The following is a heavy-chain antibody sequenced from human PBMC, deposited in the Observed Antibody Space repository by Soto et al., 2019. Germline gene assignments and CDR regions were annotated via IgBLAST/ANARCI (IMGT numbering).Heavy chain of an antibody. CDR2: ISSSGTSA. V-gene: IGHV3-11*05. CDR1: GFTFSAFY. D-gene: IGHD6-19*01. Sequence: QVQLEESGGGLVKPGGSLRLSCAASGFTFSAFYMSWIRQAPGKGLEYISYISSSGTSANYADSVKGRFTISRDNAKNSLYLQMNSLRAEDTAVYYCARDRGAVTGQYFDYWGQGALVRLL. J-gene: IGHJ4*02. CDR3: ARDRGAVTGQYFDY.